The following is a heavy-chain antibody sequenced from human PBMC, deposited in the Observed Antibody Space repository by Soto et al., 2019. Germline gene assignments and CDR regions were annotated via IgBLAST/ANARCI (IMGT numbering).Heavy chain of an antibody. CDR2: ISYDGSNK. V-gene: IGHV3-30*04. D-gene: IGHD6-13*01. J-gene: IGHJ3*02. CDR1: GFTFSSYA. Sequence: GGSLRLSCAASGFTFSSYAMHWVRQAPGKGLEWVAVISYDGSNKYYADSVKGRFTISRDNSKNTLYLQMNSLRAEDTAVYYCASYTTAAAGLLWYAFDIWGQGTMVTVSS. CDR3: ASYTTAAAGLLWYAFDI.